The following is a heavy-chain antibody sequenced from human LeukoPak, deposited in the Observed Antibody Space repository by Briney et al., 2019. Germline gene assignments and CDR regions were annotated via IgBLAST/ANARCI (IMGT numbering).Heavy chain of an antibody. Sequence: PGGSLRLSCAASGFTFSIYGMSWVRQAPGKGLEWVSGISGSGGTTYYADSVKGRFTISRDNSKNTLYLQMNSLRAEDTAVYYCASDTGATLDGFDIWGQGTMVTVSS. V-gene: IGHV3-23*01. CDR2: ISGSGGTT. CDR3: ASDTGATLDGFDI. D-gene: IGHD1-26*01. J-gene: IGHJ3*02. CDR1: GFTFSIYG.